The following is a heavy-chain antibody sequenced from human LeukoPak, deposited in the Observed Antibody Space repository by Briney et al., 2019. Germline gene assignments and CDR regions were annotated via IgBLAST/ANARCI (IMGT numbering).Heavy chain of an antibody. CDR3: AKCRGSSWSDYFDY. V-gene: IGHV3-23*01. D-gene: IGHD6-13*01. CDR1: GFSLSRYA. J-gene: IGHJ4*02. Sequence: GGSLRLSCAVSGFSLSRYAMSWVRKAPGKGLEWVSAISDSGGSTYYADSVKGRFTISRDNSRNTLYLQMNTLRAEDTAVDYCAKCRGSSWSDYFDYWGQGTLVTVSS. CDR2: ISDSGGST.